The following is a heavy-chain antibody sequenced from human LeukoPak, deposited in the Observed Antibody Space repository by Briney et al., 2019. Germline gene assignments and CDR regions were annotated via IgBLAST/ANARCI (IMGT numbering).Heavy chain of an antibody. CDR3: TTGRDYAVF. Sequence: SETLSLTCSVSGGSISNYYWSWIRQPPGKGLEWIGYIFYSGNTKYNPSLKSRVTISVDTSKNQFSLKLSSVTAADTAVYYCTTGRDYAVFWGQGTLVSVSS. CDR1: GGSISNYY. D-gene: IGHD4-17*01. CDR2: IFYSGNT. V-gene: IGHV4-59*01. J-gene: IGHJ1*01.